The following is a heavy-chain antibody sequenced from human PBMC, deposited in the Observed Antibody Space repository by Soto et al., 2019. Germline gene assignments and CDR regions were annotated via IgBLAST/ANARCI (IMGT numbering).Heavy chain of an antibody. Sequence: PSETLSLTCAVYGGSFIGYYWSWIRQPPGKGLEWIGEINHSGSTNYNPSLKSRVTISVDTSKNQFSLKLSSVTAADTAVYYCATTHLNSSSYYWGQGTLVTVSS. V-gene: IGHV4-34*01. CDR1: GGSFIGYY. D-gene: IGHD6-13*01. J-gene: IGHJ4*02. CDR2: INHSGST. CDR3: ATTHLNSSSYY.